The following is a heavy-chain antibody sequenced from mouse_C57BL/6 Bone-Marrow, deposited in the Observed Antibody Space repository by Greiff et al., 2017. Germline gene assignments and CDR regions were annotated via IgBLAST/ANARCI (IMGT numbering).Heavy chain of an antibody. D-gene: IGHD4-1*01. CDR2: ISDGGSYT. CDR3: ARQLGRFAY. Sequence: EVKLVESGGGLVKPGGSLKLSCAASGFTFSSYAMSWVRQTPEKRLEWVATISDGGSYTYYPDNVKGRFTISRDNAKNNLYLQMSHLKSEDTAMYDCARQLGRFAYWGQGTLVTVSA. V-gene: IGHV5-4*03. CDR1: GFTFSSYA. J-gene: IGHJ3*01.